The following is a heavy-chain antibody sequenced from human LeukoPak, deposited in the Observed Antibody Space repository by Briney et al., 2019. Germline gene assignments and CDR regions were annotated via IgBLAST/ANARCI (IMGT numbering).Heavy chain of an antibody. D-gene: IGHD1-1*01. CDR3: VKIGRAFHWHWFDE. V-gene: IGHV3-48*03. CDR1: GFTFRNEE. Sequence: QPGGSLRLSCVVSGFTFRNEEMNWVRQAPGRGLEWIAYISSTDSPISYGDSVKGRFTISRDNSRNKLNLQMNTLRADDTALYYCVKIGRAFHWHWFDEWGQGTLVTVSS. J-gene: IGHJ5*02. CDR2: ISSTDSPI.